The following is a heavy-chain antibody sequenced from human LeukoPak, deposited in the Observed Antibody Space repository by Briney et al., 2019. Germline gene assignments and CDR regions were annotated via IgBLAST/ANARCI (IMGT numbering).Heavy chain of an antibody. CDR1: GFTFSSYA. J-gene: IGHJ4*02. Sequence: GGSLRLSCAASGFTFSSYAMSWVRQAPGRGLEWVSAISGSGGSTYYADSVKGRFTISRDNSKNTLYLQMNSLRAEDTAVYYCAKFDIVVVVADSWGQGTLVTVSS. CDR3: AKFDIVVVVADS. V-gene: IGHV3-23*01. D-gene: IGHD2-15*01. CDR2: ISGSGGST.